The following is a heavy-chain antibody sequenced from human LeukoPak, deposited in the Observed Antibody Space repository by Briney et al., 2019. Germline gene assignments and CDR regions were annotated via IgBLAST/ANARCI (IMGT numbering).Heavy chain of an antibody. D-gene: IGHD3-22*01. CDR3: ATDYLRSMTGIAMIATRY. V-gene: IGHV1-2*02. CDR2: INPNSGGT. Sequence: ASVKVSCKASGYTFTGYYMHWVRQAPGQGLEWMGWINPNSGGTNYAQKFQGRVTMTRDTSISTAYMELSSLRSEDTAVYYCATDYLRSMTGIAMIATRYWGQGTLVTVSS. CDR1: GYTFTGYY. J-gene: IGHJ4*02.